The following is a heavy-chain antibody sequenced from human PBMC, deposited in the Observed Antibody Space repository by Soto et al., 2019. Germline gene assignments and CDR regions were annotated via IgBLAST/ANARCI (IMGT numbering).Heavy chain of an antibody. D-gene: IGHD4-4*01. J-gene: IGHJ4*02. V-gene: IGHV1-18*01. CDR2: ISAYNGNT. Sequence: SVKVFCKASGYTNSISGITWVRQAPGQGLEWMGWISAYNGNTNYAQKLQGRVTMTTDTSKSQFSLKLSSVTAADTAVYYCARVTTVTSFDYWGQGTLVTVSS. CDR3: ARVTTVTSFDY. CDR1: GYTNSISG.